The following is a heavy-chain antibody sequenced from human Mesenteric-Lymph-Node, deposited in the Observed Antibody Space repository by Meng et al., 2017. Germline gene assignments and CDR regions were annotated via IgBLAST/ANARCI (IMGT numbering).Heavy chain of an antibody. CDR3: AKRQRDGYNSPFDY. V-gene: IGHV3-23*01. J-gene: IGHJ4*02. Sequence: GESLKISCVGSRFTFSNYAMNWVRQAPGKGLECVAGMSDGGVGVHYTESVKGRFTISRDTSRNTLYLQMNSLRAEDTAVYYCAKRQRDGYNSPFDYWGQGTLVTVSS. D-gene: IGHD5-24*01. CDR2: MSDGGVGV. CDR1: RFTFSNYA.